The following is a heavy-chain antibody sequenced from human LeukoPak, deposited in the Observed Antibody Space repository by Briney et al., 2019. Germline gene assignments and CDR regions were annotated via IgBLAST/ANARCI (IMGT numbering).Heavy chain of an antibody. Sequence: SETLSLTCTVSGGSISSYYWSWIRQPPGKELEWIGYIYTSGSTNYNPSLKSRGPIPVDTSKNNFSLKLSSVTAADTAVYYCARQSDSSSWATWFDPWGQGTLVTVSS. J-gene: IGHJ5*02. CDR3: ARQSDSSSWATWFDP. V-gene: IGHV4-4*09. CDR1: GGSISSYY. D-gene: IGHD6-13*01. CDR2: IYTSGST.